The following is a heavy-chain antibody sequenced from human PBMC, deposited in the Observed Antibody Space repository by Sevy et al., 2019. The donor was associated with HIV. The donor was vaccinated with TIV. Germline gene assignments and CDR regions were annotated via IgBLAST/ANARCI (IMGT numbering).Heavy chain of an antibody. V-gene: IGHV4-59*08. J-gene: IGHJ5*01. Sequence: SETLSLTCTVSGGSITSLYWNWIRHPPGKGLEWIANIYYNGHINYNPSLKSRVTLSLDTSKNQFSLKLSSVTAADTAMYYCAGENAWGRGYSGGQGTLVTVSS. D-gene: IGHD1-26*01. CDR3: AGENAWGRGYS. CDR2: IYYNGHI. CDR1: GGSITSLY.